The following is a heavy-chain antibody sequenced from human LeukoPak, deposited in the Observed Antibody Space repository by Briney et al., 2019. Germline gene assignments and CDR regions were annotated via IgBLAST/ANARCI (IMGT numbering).Heavy chain of an antibody. CDR3: ARGGDLAYFDY. CDR1: GGSISSGGYP. J-gene: IGHJ4*02. V-gene: IGHV4-30-2*01. CDR2: IYHSGST. Sequence: SETLSLTCAVSGGSISSGGYPWSWIRQPPGKGLEWIGYIYHSGSTYYNPSLKSRVTISVDRSKDQLSLKLSSVTAADTAVYYCARGGDLAYFDYWGQGTLVTVSS. D-gene: IGHD3-16*01.